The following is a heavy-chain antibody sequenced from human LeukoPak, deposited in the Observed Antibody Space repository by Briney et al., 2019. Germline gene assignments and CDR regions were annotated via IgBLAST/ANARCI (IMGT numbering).Heavy chain of an antibody. J-gene: IGHJ5*02. CDR1: GFTLSTYG. CDR2: IWHDGSNK. D-gene: IGHD3-10*01. Sequence: GRSLRLSCAETGFTLSTYGMHGARQAPGKGLEWVAVIWHDGSNKYYADSVKGRFSISRDNPKNTLYLQMNGLRAEDTAVYYCARDLYVGPGRNYIAHWGQGTLVTVSS. CDR3: ARDLYVGPGRNYIAH. V-gene: IGHV3-33*01.